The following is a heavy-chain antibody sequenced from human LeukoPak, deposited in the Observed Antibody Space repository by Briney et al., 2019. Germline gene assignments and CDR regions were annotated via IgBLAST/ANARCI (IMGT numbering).Heavy chain of an antibody. J-gene: IGHJ4*02. CDR2: INPNSGGT. D-gene: IGHD6-19*01. CDR3: ARAYRGRQWPPLDY. Sequence: ASVKVSCKASGYTFTGYYMHWVRQAPGQGLEWMGWINPNSGGTNYAQKFQGRVTMTRDTFISTAHMELSRLRSDDTAVYYCARAYRGRQWPPLDYWGQGTLVTVSS. CDR1: GYTFTGYY. V-gene: IGHV1-2*02.